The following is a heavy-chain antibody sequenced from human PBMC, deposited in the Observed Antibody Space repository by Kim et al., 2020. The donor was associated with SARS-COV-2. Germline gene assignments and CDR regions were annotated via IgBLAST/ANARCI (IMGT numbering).Heavy chain of an antibody. D-gene: IGHD2-15*01. CDR3: ARDCSGGCCPVSFDP. CDR2: INAANGNT. J-gene: IGHJ5*02. V-gene: IGHV1-3*01. Sequence: ASVKVSCKASGYTFTSYAIHWVRQAPGQRLEWMGWINAANGNTKYSQTFQGRVTITRDASASIAYMELSSLRSEDTAVYYCARDCSGGCCPVSFDPWGQG. CDR1: GYTFTSYA.